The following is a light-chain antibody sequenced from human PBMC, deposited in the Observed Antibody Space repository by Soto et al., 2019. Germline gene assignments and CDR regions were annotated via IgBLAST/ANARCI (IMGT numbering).Light chain of an antibody. CDR1: SSNIGNNF. CDR2: SNN. V-gene: IGLV1-44*01. CDR3: AAWDDSLNGWV. Sequence: HSVLTQPPSVSAAPGQKVTISCSGSSSNIGNNFVSWYQQFPGTAPKVLIYSNNQRPSGVPDRFSGSKSGTSASLAISGLQSEDEADYYCAAWDDSLNGWVFGGGTKRTVL. J-gene: IGLJ3*02.